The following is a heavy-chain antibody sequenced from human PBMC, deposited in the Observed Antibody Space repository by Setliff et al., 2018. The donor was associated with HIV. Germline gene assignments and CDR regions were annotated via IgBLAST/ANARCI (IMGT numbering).Heavy chain of an antibody. CDR1: GGSISSSSYY. J-gene: IGHJ6*03. Sequence: SETLSLTCTVSGGSISSSSYYWGWIRQPPGKGLEWIGSIYYSGSTYSNPSLKSRVTISADTSKNQISLKLNSVTVADTAVYYCARGIGPLPNWENFYYSMDVWGKGTTVTVSS. CDR3: ARGIGPLPNWENFYYSMDV. D-gene: IGHD1-26*01. CDR2: IYYSGST. V-gene: IGHV4-39*01.